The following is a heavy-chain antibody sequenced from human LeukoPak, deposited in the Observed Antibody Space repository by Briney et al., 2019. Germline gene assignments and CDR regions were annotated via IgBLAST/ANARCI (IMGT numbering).Heavy chain of an antibody. D-gene: IGHD3-22*01. CDR1: GGSISSSSYY. Sequence: SETLSLTCTVSGGSISSSSYYWGWIRQPPGKGLEWIGGIYYSGSTYYNPSLKSRVTISVDTSKNQFSLKLSSVTAADTAVYYCARQGYYYDSVPFDYWGQGTLVTVSS. CDR3: ARQGYYYDSVPFDY. V-gene: IGHV4-39*01. J-gene: IGHJ4*02. CDR2: IYYSGST.